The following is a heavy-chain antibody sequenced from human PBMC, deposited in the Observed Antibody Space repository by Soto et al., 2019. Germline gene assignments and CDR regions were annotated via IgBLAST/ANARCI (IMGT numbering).Heavy chain of an antibody. D-gene: IGHD2-2*01. J-gene: IGHJ4*02. Sequence: QVQLVQSGAEVKKPGASVKVSCKASGYTFTSYAMHWVRQAPGQRLEGMGWINAGNGNTKYSQKFQGRVTITRDTSASTAYMELSSLRSEDTAVYYCARGRIPATVLDYWGQGTLVTVSS. V-gene: IGHV1-3*01. CDR2: INAGNGNT. CDR1: GYTFTSYA. CDR3: ARGRIPATVLDY.